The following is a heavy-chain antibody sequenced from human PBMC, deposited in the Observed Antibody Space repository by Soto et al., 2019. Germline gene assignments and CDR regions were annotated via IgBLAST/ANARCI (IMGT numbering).Heavy chain of an antibody. Sequence: EVQLVESGGGLIKPGGSLRLSCAASGFTFSNAWMSWVRQAPGKGLEWVGRIKSRTNGGTTDYAAPVKGRFTISRDDSKTTLYLQMNSLRTVDTAVYYCTTDDPINRPLGQGTLVTVSS. CDR2: IKSRTNGGTT. V-gene: IGHV3-15*01. CDR1: GFTFSNAW. CDR3: TTDDPINRP. J-gene: IGHJ5*02.